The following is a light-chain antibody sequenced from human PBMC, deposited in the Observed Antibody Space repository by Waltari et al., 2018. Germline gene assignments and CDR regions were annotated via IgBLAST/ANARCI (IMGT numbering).Light chain of an antibody. CDR3: QQRTDWPPLT. Sequence: EIVLTQSPATLSLSPGERATLSCRASQSVGTYLAWCQQKPGQAPRLLISDASYRASGIPARFSGSGSVTDFTLTISSLEPEDFAIYYCQQRTDWPPLTFGGGTKVDIK. CDR1: QSVGTY. CDR2: DAS. V-gene: IGKV3-11*01. J-gene: IGKJ4*01.